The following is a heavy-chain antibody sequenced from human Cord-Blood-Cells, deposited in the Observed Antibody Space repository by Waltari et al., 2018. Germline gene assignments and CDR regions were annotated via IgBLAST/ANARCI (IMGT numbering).Heavy chain of an antibody. V-gene: IGHV3-74*01. CDR2: IKSDGSST. CDR1: GFTFSTYW. D-gene: IGHD3-22*01. Sequence: EVQLVASGGGLVQPGGSLSLSCAASGFTFSTYWLHWVRQAPGKGLVWVSRIKSDGSSTSYADSVKGRFTISRDNAKNTLYLQMNSLRAEDTAVYYCASYDSSGYYFDYWGQGTLVTVSS. CDR3: ASYDSSGYYFDY. J-gene: IGHJ4*02.